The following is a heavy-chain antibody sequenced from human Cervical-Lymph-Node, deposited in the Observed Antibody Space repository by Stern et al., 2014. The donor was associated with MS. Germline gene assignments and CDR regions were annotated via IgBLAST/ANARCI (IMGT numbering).Heavy chain of an antibody. D-gene: IGHD4-17*01. V-gene: IGHV3-15*01. CDR3: TTDGGYGDYGVDY. CDR2: IKSKTDGGTT. J-gene: IGHJ4*02. CDR1: GFTFSNAW. Sequence: EVQLVESGGGLVKPGGSLRLSCAASGFTFSNAWMSWVRQAPGKGLEWVGRIKSKTDGGTTDYAAPVKGRFTISRDDSKNTLYLQMNSLKTEDTAVYYCTTDGGYGDYGVDYWGQGTLVTVSS.